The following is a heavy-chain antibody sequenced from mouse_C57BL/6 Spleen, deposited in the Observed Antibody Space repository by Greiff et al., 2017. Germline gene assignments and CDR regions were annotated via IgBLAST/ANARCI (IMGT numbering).Heavy chain of an antibody. V-gene: IGHV1-59*01. J-gene: IGHJ2*01. Sequence: VQLQQPGAELVRPGTSVKLSCKASGYTFTSYWMHWVKQRPGQGLEWIGVIDPSDSYTNYNQKFKGKATLTVDTSSSTAYMQLSSLTSEDSAVYYCARYGNSVDYWGQGTTLTVSS. D-gene: IGHD1-1*01. CDR1: GYTFTSYW. CDR2: IDPSDSYT. CDR3: ARYGNSVDY.